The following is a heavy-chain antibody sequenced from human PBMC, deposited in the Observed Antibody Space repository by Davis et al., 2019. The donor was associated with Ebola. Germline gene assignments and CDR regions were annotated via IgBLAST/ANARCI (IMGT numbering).Heavy chain of an antibody. D-gene: IGHD2-8*01. V-gene: IGHV4-61*08. CDR1: GGSISSGDYY. CDR2: VSYSGNT. J-gene: IGHJ6*03. CDR3: ARERVFYISYHMDA. Sequence: SETLSLTCTVSGGSISSGDYYWSWIRQPPGKGLEWIGHVSYSGNTDYNPSRKSRVTISADTTRTQFSLILKSVTAADTALYFCARERVFYISYHMDAWGSGTTVNVS.